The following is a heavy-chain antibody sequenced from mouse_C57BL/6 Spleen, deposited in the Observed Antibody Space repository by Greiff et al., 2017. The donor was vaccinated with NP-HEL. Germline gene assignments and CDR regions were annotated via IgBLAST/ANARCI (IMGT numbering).Heavy chain of an antibody. D-gene: IGHD2-4*01. V-gene: IGHV10-1*01. CDR2: IRSKSNNYAT. J-gene: IGHJ3*01. CDR3: VRHEVNYDVGAWFAY. CDR1: GFSFNTYA. Sequence: EVKVVESGGGLVQPKGSLKLSCAASGFSFNTYAMNWVRQAPGQGLEWVARIRSKSNNYATYYADSVKDRLTISRDDSESMLYLQMNNLKTEDTAMYYCVRHEVNYDVGAWFAYWGQGTLVTVSA.